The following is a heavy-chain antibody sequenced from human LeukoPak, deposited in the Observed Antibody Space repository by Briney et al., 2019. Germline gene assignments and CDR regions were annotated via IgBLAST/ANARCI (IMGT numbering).Heavy chain of an antibody. CDR2: INPDGSIT. CDR3: ARENWYLDF. CDR1: GFTFSTFW. V-gene: IGHV3-74*01. D-gene: IGHD1-1*01. J-gene: IGHJ4*02. Sequence: PGGSLRLSCAASGFTFSTFWMHWVRQAPGEGLVWVSRINPDGSITDYADSVKGRFTISRDNAKNMLYLQMNSLRAEDTAIYYCARENWYLDFWGQGTLVTVSS.